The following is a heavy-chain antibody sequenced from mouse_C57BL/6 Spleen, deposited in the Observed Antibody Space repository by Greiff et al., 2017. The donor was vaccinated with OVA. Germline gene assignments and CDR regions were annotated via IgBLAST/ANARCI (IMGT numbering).Heavy chain of an antibody. CDR2: IYPRSGNT. CDR3: ARPYYYGSSPGYFDV. CDR1: GYTFTSYG. V-gene: IGHV1-81*01. D-gene: IGHD1-1*01. Sequence: QVQLQQSGAELARPGASVKLSCKASGYTFTSYGISWVKQRTGQGLEWIGEIYPRSGNTYYNAKFKGKATLTAAKSSSTAYMELRSLTSEDSAVYFCARPYYYGSSPGYFDVWGTGTTVTVSS. J-gene: IGHJ1*03.